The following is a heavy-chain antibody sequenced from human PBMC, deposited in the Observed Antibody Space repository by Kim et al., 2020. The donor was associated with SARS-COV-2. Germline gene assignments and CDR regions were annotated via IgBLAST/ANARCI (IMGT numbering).Heavy chain of an antibody. CDR3: ARGQRYCSSTSCYRYSYGLFDY. CDR1: GGSFSGYY. D-gene: IGHD2-2*02. V-gene: IGHV4-34*01. CDR2: INHSGST. J-gene: IGHJ4*02. Sequence: SQTLSLTCAVYGGSFSGYYWSWIRQPPGKGLEWIGEINHSGSTNYNPSLKSRVTISVDTSKNQFSLKLSSVTAADTAVYYCARGQRYCSSTSCYRYSYGLFDYWGQGTLVTVSS.